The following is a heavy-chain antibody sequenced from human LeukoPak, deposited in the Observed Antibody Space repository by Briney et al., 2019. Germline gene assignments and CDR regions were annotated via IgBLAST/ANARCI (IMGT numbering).Heavy chain of an antibody. V-gene: IGHV3-23*01. CDR2: IIGSGTNT. CDR3: ANVDFDY. J-gene: IGHJ4*02. CDR1: GFSFSSYA. Sequence: GGSLRLSCAASGFSFSSYAMVWVRQSPGKGLEWVSSIIGSGTNTYYADPMKGRFTISRDNSKNTLFLQMNSLRGEDTALYYCANVDFDYWGQGTLVTVSS.